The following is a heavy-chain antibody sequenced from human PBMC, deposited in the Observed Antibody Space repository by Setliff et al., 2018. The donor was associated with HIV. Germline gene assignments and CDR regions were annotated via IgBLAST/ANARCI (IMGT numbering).Heavy chain of an antibody. D-gene: IGHD2-8*01. J-gene: IGHJ6*02. CDR2: INHSGTA. CDR3: ARGRSCESDWCWLYYNYYYGMDV. Sequence: SETLSLTCAVYGGSFSAYHWNWIRQTPGKGLEWLGEINHSGTATYTSSLKSRVTISLDTSKKQLSLRLTSVTAADTAIYYCARGRSCESDWCWLYYNYYYGMDVWAQGTAVTVSS. V-gene: IGHV4-34*01. CDR1: GGSFSAYH.